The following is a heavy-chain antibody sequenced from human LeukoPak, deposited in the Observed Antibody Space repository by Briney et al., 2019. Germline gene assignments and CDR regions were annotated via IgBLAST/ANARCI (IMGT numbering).Heavy chain of an antibody. D-gene: IGHD4-17*01. CDR3: VKVKAEATVFDC. CDR2: IRNDASVQ. CDR1: GFIFSHYA. Sequence: GGTLRLSCAASGFIFSHYAMHWVRQAPGKGLEWVAFIRNDASVQYYADPVKGRFTISRDNSKNTLYLEMNSLRADDTAVYYGVKVKAEATVFDCWGQGTLVTVSS. J-gene: IGHJ4*02. V-gene: IGHV3-30*02.